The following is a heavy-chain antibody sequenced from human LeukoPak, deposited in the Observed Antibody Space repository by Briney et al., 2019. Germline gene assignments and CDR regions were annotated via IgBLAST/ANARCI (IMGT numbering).Heavy chain of an antibody. CDR1: GYTFTSYY. CDR2: INPSGGST. J-gene: IGHJ4*02. Sequence: ASVKVSCKASGYTFTSYYMHWLRQAPGQGLEWMGIINPSGGSTSYAQKFQGRVTMTRDTSKSTVYMELSSLRSEHTAVYYCASTQPLQEKIGVVPAEDDYWGQGTLVTVSS. CDR3: ASTQPLQEKIGVVPAEDDY. V-gene: IGHV1-46*01. D-gene: IGHD2-2*01.